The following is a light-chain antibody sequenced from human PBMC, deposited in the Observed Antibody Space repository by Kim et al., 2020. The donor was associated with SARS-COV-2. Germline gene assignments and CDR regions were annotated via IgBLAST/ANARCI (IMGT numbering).Light chain of an antibody. V-gene: IGKV2-28*01. CDR3: MQALQTPLT. J-gene: IGKJ1*01. CDR2: LGS. CDR1: QSLLDSAGYDY. Sequence: PSSISCRAGQSLLDSAGYDYLDWSLPKPGQSPQLLIYLGSNRASGVPDRFSGSGSRTDFTLKISRVEAEDVGVYYCMQALQTPLTFGQGTKVDIK.